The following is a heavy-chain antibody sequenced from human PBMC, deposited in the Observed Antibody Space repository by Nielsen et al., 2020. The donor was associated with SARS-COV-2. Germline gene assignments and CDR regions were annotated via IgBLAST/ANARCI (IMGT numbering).Heavy chain of an antibody. CDR1: GFTFSSYA. J-gene: IGHJ6*02. Sequence: GESLKISCAASGFTFSSYAMSWVRQAPGKGLEWVSGLSGTGGSTYYADSVKGRFTISRDNSKNTLYLQMNSLRAEDTAVYYCARDLATRLYCSSTSCPRLYYYGMDVWGQGTTVTVSS. CDR3: ARDLATRLYCSSTSCPRLYYYGMDV. CDR2: LSGTGGST. D-gene: IGHD2-2*01. V-gene: IGHV3-23*01.